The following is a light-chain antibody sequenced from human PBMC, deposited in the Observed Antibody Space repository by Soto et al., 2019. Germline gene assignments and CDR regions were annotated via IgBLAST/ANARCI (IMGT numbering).Light chain of an antibody. CDR3: AAWDDSLRGVV. V-gene: IGLV1-47*01. CDR1: SSNIGSNY. Sequence: QSVLTQPPSASGTPGQRVTISCSGSSSNIGSNYVYWHQQLPGTAPKLLIYRNNQRPSGVPDRFSGSKSGTSASLAISGLRSEDEADYYCAAWDDSLRGVVFGGGTKVTVL. CDR2: RNN. J-gene: IGLJ2*01.